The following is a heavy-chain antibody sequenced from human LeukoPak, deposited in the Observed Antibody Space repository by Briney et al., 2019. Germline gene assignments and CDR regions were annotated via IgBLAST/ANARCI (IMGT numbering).Heavy chain of an antibody. Sequence: GRSLRLSCAAPGFTFSSYAMHWVRQAPGKGLEWVAVISYDGSNKYYADSVKGRFTISRDNSKNTLYLQMNSLRAEDTAVYYCARADVEWELLTQLDYWGQGTLVTVSS. D-gene: IGHD1-26*01. CDR3: ARADVEWELLTQLDY. CDR1: GFTFSSYA. J-gene: IGHJ4*02. V-gene: IGHV3-30-3*01. CDR2: ISYDGSNK.